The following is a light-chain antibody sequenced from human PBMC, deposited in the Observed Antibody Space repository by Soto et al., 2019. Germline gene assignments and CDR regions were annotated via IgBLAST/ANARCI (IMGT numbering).Light chain of an antibody. Sequence: EIVMTQSPATLSVSPGERATLSCRASQSVSNNLAWYQQKPGQTPRLLIYDASNRATGIPDRFSGSGSGTDFTLTISSLEPEDSAVYYCQHRSKWPLTFGGGTKVDIK. V-gene: IGKV3-11*01. CDR1: QSVSNN. J-gene: IGKJ4*01. CDR3: QHRSKWPLT. CDR2: DAS.